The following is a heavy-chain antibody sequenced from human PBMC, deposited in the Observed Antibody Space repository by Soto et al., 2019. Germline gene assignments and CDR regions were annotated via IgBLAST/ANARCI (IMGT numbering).Heavy chain of an antibody. Sequence: GSLRLSCAASGFTFSSYWMHWVRQPPGKGLEWIGEIYHSGSTNYNPSLKSRVTISVDKSKNQFSLKLSSVTAADTAVYYCASSPKVWSQGTLVTVSS. CDR2: IYHSGST. J-gene: IGHJ1*01. V-gene: IGHV4-4*02. CDR3: ASSPKV. CDR1: GFTFSSYW.